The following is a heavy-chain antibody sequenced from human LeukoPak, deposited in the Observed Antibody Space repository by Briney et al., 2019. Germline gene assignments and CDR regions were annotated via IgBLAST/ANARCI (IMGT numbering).Heavy chain of an antibody. CDR1: GVSISSSNW. J-gene: IGHJ6*03. Sequence: SGTLSLTCAVSGVSISSSNWWSWVRQPPGKGLEWIGRIFHSGTTDYNPSLKSRVTISVDASKNQFSLKLSSVTAADTAVYYCARGDSDSSGWYKDRYYYYMDVWGKGTTVTVSS. D-gene: IGHD6-19*01. CDR2: IFHSGTT. CDR3: ARGDSDSSGWYKDRYYYYMDV. V-gene: IGHV4-4*02.